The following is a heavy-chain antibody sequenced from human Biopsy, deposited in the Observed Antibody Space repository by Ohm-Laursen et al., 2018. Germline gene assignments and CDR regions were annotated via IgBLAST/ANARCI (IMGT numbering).Heavy chain of an antibody. V-gene: IGHV1-46*01. J-gene: IGHJ1*01. D-gene: IGHD3-9*01. CDR1: GYTFTSYY. CDR3: ATKLTGYFHR. CDR2: MTPTT. Sequence: GASVKVSCKTSGYTFTSYYIHWVRQAPGQGLEWMGVMTPTTTYAQKFQGRLTMTRDTSTSTVYMELSSLRSEDTAVYYCATKLTGYFHRWGQGTLVIVSS.